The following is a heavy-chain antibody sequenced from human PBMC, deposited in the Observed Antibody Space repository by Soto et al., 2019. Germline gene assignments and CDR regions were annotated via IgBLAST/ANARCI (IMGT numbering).Heavy chain of an antibody. CDR3: ARDRPIVATMRPYYYDGMDV. D-gene: IGHD5-12*01. CDR1: GYTFTSYG. Sequence: QVQLVQSGAEVKKPGASVKVSCKASGYTFTSYGISWVRQAPGQGLEWMGWISAYNGNTNYAQKRQGRVTMTTDTSTSTAYMELRSLRSDDTTVYYCARDRPIVATMRPYYYDGMDVWGQGTTVTVSS. J-gene: IGHJ6*02. CDR2: ISAYNGNT. V-gene: IGHV1-18*01.